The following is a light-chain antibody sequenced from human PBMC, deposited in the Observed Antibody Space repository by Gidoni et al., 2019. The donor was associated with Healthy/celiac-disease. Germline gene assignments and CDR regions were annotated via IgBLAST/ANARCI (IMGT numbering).Light chain of an antibody. J-gene: IGKJ2*01. CDR1: QSLLHSNGYNY. V-gene: IGKV2-28*01. Sequence: ILITQSPLYLLVTPGEPASISRRSSQSLLHSNGYNYLDWYLQKPGQSPQLLIYWGSNRAAGGPDRFSGSGSCTDFTLKISRVEAEDVGVYYCMQALQTPYTFXQXTKLEIK. CDR2: WGS. CDR3: MQALQTPYT.